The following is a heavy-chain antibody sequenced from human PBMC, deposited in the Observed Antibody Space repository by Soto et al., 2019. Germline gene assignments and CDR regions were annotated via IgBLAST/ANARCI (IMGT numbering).Heavy chain of an antibody. CDR1: GGSISSSSYY. D-gene: IGHD5-12*01. CDR3: ARHYSGYDSPLFDS. V-gene: IGHV4-39*01. CDR2: IYYSGST. J-gene: IGHJ5*01. Sequence: SETLSLTCTVSGGSISSSSYYWGWIRQPPGKGLEWIGSIYYSGSTYYNPSLKSRVTISVDTSKNQFSLKLSSVTAADTAVYYCARHYSGYDSPLFDSWGQGTLVIVSS.